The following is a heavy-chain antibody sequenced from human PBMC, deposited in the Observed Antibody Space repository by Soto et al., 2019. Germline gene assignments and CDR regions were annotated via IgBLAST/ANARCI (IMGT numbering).Heavy chain of an antibody. CDR2: IYYSGST. V-gene: IGHV4-39*01. Sequence: SETLSLTCTVSGGSISSSSYYWGWIRQPPGKGLEWIGSIYYSGSTYYNPSLKSRVTISVDTSKNQFSLKLSSVTAADTAVYYCARLSRSGTPGAFDYWGQGTLVTVSS. CDR3: ARLSRSGTPGAFDY. CDR1: GGSISSSSYY. D-gene: IGHD1-26*01. J-gene: IGHJ4*02.